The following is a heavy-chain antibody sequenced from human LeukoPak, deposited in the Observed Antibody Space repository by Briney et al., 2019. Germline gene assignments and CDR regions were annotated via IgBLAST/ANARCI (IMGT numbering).Heavy chain of an antibody. CDR3: AKASADWYFDL. CDR2: ISWDSGPV. CDR1: GFNFNDYA. J-gene: IGHJ2*01. V-gene: IGHV3-9*03. Sequence: TGRSLRLSCAASGFNFNDYAMLWVRQAPGRGLEWVSGISWDSGPVAYADSVKGRFTISRDNSKKSLYLQMNSLRAEDLALYYCAKASADWYFDLWGRGTLVTVSS. D-gene: IGHD2-2*01.